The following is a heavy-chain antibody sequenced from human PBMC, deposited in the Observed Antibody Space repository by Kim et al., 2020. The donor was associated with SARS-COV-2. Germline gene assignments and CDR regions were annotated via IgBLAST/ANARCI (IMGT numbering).Heavy chain of an antibody. J-gene: IGHJ4*02. CDR3: ARHRGDGYNPKWGYFDY. CDR1: GGSISSYY. D-gene: IGHD3-10*01. Sequence: SETLSLTCTVSGGSISSYYWSWIRQPPGKGLEWIGYIYYSGSTNYNPSLKSRVTISVDTSKNQFSLKLSSVTAADTAVYYCARHRGDGYNPKWGYFDYWGQGTLVTVSS. V-gene: IGHV4-59*08. CDR2: IYYSGST.